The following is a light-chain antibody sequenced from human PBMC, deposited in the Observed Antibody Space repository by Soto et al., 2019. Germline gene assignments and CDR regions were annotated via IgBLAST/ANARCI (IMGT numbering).Light chain of an antibody. Sequence: DIVMTPSPDSLVVSLGEWATINCKSSQSVLYRTNKKNYLCWYQQKPGQPPKLLISRASARESGVPDRFSGSGSGTDFTLTISSLQAEDVAVYYCQQYYNTPWTFGQGTKVQIK. CDR2: RAS. CDR3: QQYYNTPWT. V-gene: IGKV4-1*01. J-gene: IGKJ1*01. CDR1: QSVLYRTNKKNY.